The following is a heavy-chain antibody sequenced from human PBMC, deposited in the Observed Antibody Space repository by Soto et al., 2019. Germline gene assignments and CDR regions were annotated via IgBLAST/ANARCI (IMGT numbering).Heavy chain of an antibody. CDR2: SIPIFDTP. CDR1: GGTFNMYV. D-gene: IGHD3-16*02. CDR3: ARSIGSGGVIGGFDY. V-gene: IGHV1-69*01. Sequence: QVQLVQSGAEVRKPGSAVRVSCKASGGTFNMYVMNWVRQAPGQGLEWMAGSIPIFDTPRYSQQFQGRVTITVDESTSTAYMELSSLRSEDTAIYYCARSIGSGGVIGGFDYWGQGTLVTVAS. J-gene: IGHJ4*02.